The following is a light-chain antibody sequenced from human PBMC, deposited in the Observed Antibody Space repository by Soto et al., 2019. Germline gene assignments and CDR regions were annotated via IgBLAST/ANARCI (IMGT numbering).Light chain of an antibody. J-gene: IGLJ1*01. CDR2: VDS. V-gene: IGLV2-14*02. Sequence: QSALTQPASVSGSPGQAITISCAGTSSDIGSYDFVSWHQQHPGKAPKLLIYVDSGRHSGVSGVSDRFSGSKSGNTASLTISGLQAEDEAEYYCSSFTSTSTYVFGTGTKVTVL. CDR3: SSFTSTSTYV. CDR1: SSDIGSYDF.